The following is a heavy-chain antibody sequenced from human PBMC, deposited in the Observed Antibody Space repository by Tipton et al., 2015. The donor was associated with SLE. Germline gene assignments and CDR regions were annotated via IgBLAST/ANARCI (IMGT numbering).Heavy chain of an antibody. CDR2: IYSGGST. CDR1: GFTVSSNY. CDR3: ARSRDSGSWFFDY. J-gene: IGHJ4*02. D-gene: IGHD1-26*01. V-gene: IGHV3-53*05. Sequence: SLRLSCAASGFTVSSNYMSWVRQAPGRGLEWVSVIYSGGSTYYADSVKGRFTISRDNSKNTLCLQMNSLRTEDTAVYYCARSRDSGSWFFDYWGQGTLVTVSS.